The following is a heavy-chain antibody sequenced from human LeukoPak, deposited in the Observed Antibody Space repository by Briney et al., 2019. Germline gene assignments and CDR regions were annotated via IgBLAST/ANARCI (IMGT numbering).Heavy chain of an antibody. CDR1: GFTFSSYS. Sequence: GGSLRLSCAASGFTFSSYSMNWVRQAPGKGLEWVSSISSSSSYIYYADSVKGRFTISRDNAKNSLYLQMNSLRAEDTAVYYCARDLGLTIVGVVIKSHYYYGMDVWGQGTTVTVSS. J-gene: IGHJ6*02. CDR2: ISSSSSYI. CDR3: ARDLGLTIVGVVIKSHYYYGMDV. V-gene: IGHV3-21*01. D-gene: IGHD3-3*01.